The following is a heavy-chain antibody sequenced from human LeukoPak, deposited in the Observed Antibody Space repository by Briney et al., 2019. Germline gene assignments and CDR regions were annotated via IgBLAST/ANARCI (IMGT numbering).Heavy chain of an antibody. V-gene: IGHV4-59*01. CDR2: IYNSGST. J-gene: IGHJ3*02. CDR3: ERPRWLGSPQHAFDI. Sequence: SSETLSRTCTVSGVSINSYYWSWIRQPPGKGLEWIGYIYNSGSTNYNPSLKSRLTMSEATSKNQFSLNLSYVTAADTAVYYCERPRWLGSPQHAFDIWGQGTMVTASS. D-gene: IGHD3-22*01. CDR1: GVSINSYY.